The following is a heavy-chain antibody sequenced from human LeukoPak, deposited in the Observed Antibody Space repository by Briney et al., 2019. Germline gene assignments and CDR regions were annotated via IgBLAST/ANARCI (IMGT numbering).Heavy chain of an antibody. CDR2: IYHSGST. Sequence: SETLSLTCAVSGGSISSSNWWSWVRQPPGKGLEWIGEIYHSGSTNYNPSLKSRVTISVDTSKNQFSLKLSSVTAADTAVYYCARDLDTTVTMKGMDVWGKGTTVTVSS. CDR3: ARDLDTTVTMKGMDV. CDR1: GGSISSSNW. D-gene: IGHD4-17*01. V-gene: IGHV4-4*02. J-gene: IGHJ6*04.